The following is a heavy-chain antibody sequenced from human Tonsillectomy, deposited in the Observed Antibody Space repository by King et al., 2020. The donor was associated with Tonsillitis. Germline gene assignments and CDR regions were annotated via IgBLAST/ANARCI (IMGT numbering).Heavy chain of an antibody. D-gene: IGHD3-22*01. CDR1: GFTFSRYG. V-gene: IGHV3-30*18. J-gene: IGHJ6*02. CDR3: AKSVRYYYDYYGMDV. Sequence: VQLVESGGGVVQPGRSLRLSCAASGFTFSRYGMHWVRQAPGKGLEWVAVILYDGSQKYYGDSVKGRFTISRDNSTNTLYLQMNSLRSEDTAVYYCAKSVRYYYDYYGMDVWGQGTTVTVSS. CDR2: ILYDGSQK.